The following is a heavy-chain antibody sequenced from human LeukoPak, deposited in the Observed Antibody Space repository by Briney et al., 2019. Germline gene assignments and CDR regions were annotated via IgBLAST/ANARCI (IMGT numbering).Heavy chain of an antibody. CDR1: GGSISSSSYY. CDR2: IYYSGST. Sequence: SETLSLTCTVSGGSISSSSYYWGWIRQPPGKGLEWIGSIYYSGSTYYIPSLKSRVTISVDTSKNQFSLKLSSVTAADTAVYYCARLGCSGGSCYQYYYYHMDVWGKGTTVTVSS. V-gene: IGHV4-39*01. J-gene: IGHJ6*03. CDR3: ARLGCSGGSCYQYYYYHMDV. D-gene: IGHD2-15*01.